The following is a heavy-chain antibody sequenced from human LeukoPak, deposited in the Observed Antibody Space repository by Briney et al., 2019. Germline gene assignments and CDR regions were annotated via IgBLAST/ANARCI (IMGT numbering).Heavy chain of an antibody. J-gene: IGHJ4*02. Sequence: PSETLSLTCTVSGGSISSYYWSWIRQPPGKGLEWIGYIYYSGSTNYNPSLKSRVTISVDTSKNQFSLKLSSVTAADTAVYYCARDRAYYDSSGYRLIYFDYWGRGTLVTVSS. D-gene: IGHD3-22*01. V-gene: IGHV4-59*01. CDR2: IYYSGST. CDR3: ARDRAYYDSSGYRLIYFDY. CDR1: GGSISSYY.